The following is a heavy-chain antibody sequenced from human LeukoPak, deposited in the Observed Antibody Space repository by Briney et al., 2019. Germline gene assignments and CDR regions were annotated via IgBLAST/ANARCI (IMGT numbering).Heavy chain of an antibody. CDR1: GGSISSSSYY. D-gene: IGHD3-16*01. V-gene: IGHV4-39*01. CDR3: ARHDSVDSIDY. Sequence: SETLSLTCTVSGGSISSSSYYWGWIRQPPGKGLEWIGSIYYSGSTYYNPSLKSRVTISVDTSKNQFSLKLSSVTAADTAVYYCARHDSVDSIDYWGQGTLVTVSS. CDR2: IYYSGST. J-gene: IGHJ4*02.